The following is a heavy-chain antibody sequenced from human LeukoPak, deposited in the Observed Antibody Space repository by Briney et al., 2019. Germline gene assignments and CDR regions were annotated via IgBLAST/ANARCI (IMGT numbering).Heavy chain of an antibody. D-gene: IGHD3-10*01. CDR3: ARGNLISWFGELLSGWFDP. CDR2: IIPIFGTA. J-gene: IGHJ5*02. V-gene: IGHV1-69*05. CDR1: GGTFSSYA. Sequence: GSSVKVSCKASGGTFSSYAISWVRQAPGQGLEWMGGIIPIFGTANYAQKFQGRVTITTDESTSTAYMELSSLRSEDTAVYYCARGNLISWFGELLSGWFDPWGQGTLVTVSS.